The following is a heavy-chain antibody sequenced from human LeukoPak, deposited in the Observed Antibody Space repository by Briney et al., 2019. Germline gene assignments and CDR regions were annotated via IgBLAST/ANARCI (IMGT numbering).Heavy chain of an antibody. Sequence: KPSETLSLTCTVSGGSISSYYWSWIRQPPGKGLEWIGYIYYSGSTNYNPSLKSRVTISVDTSKNRFSLKLSSVTAADTAVYYCARIHLLLWFGELSGYFDYWGQGTLVTVSS. CDR1: GGSISSYY. V-gene: IGHV4-59*01. CDR2: IYYSGST. D-gene: IGHD3-10*01. J-gene: IGHJ4*02. CDR3: ARIHLLLWFGELSGYFDY.